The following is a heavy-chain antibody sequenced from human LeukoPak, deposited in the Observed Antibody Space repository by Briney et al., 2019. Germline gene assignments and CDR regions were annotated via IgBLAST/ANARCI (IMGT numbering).Heavy chain of an antibody. J-gene: IGHJ5*02. CDR3: ARDYDSSGYYQFDP. V-gene: IGHV1-8*03. Sequence: GASVKVSCKSSGYTFTSYDINWVRQATGQGLEWMGWMNPNSGNTGYAQKFQGRVTITRNTSISTAYMELSSLRSEDTAVYYCARDYDSSGYYQFDPWGQGTLVTVSS. CDR1: GYTFTSYD. D-gene: IGHD3-22*01. CDR2: MNPNSGNT.